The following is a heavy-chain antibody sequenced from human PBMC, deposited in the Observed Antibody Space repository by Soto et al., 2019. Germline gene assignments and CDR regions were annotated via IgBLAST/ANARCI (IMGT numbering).Heavy chain of an antibody. V-gene: IGHV3-30*18. J-gene: IGHJ5*02. Sequence: QVQVVESGGGVVQPGRSLRLSCAASGFTFSNYGMHWVRQAPGKGLEWVAVISYAGNREYYIDSVKARFTMSRDNSENTVHLQMNSLRGEDTAVYYCAKVGDFRSFDGWLDAWGQGTLVTVSS. D-gene: IGHD3-3*01. CDR2: ISYAGNRE. CDR1: GFTFSNYG. CDR3: AKVGDFRSFDGWLDA.